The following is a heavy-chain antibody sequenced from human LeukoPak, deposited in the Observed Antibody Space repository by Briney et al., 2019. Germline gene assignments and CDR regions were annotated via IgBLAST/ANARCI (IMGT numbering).Heavy chain of an antibody. CDR3: ARARERQKFPFDY. Sequence: ASVKVSCKASGYTFTSYGISWVRQAPGQGLEWMGIINPSGGSTSYAQKFQGRVTMTRDTSTSTVYMELSSLRSEDTAVYYCARARERQKFPFDYWGQGTLVTVSS. J-gene: IGHJ4*02. CDR1: GYTFTSYG. D-gene: IGHD1-26*01. V-gene: IGHV1-46*01. CDR2: INPSGGST.